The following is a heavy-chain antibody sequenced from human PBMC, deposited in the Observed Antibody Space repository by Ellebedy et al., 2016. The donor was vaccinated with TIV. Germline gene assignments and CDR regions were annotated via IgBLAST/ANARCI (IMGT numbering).Heavy chain of an antibody. V-gene: IGHV1-2*02. D-gene: IGHD4-11*01. J-gene: IGHJ4*02. CDR3: VRDLTNPVTGDY. CDR2: INPDNGVT. CDR1: GYTFIGYY. Sequence: AASVKVSCKASGYTFIGYYIHWVRQAPGQGPEWVGWINPDNGVTVYEQKLQGRVTITGDTSISTVYMELSSLRSDDTAIYYCVRDLTNPVTGDYWGQGTLVFVSS.